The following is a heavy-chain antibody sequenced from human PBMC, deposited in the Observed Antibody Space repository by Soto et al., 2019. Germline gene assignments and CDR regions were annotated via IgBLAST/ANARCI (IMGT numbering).Heavy chain of an antibody. Sequence: GGSLRLSCAASGFTLSSYSMNWVRQAPGKGLEWVSSISSSSSYIYYADSVKGRFTISRDNAKNSLYLQMNSLRAEDTAVYYCARTRSSGWVDYWGQGTLVTVSS. CDR2: ISSSSSYI. V-gene: IGHV3-21*01. J-gene: IGHJ4*02. CDR3: ARTRSSGWVDY. CDR1: GFTLSSYS. D-gene: IGHD6-19*01.